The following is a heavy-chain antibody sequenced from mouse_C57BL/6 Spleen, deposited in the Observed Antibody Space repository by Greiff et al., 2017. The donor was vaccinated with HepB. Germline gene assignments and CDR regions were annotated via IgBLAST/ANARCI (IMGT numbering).Heavy chain of an antibody. Sequence: DVQLQESGPGLVKPSQSLSLTCSVPGYSITSGYYWNWIRQFPGNKLEWMGYISYDGSNNYNPSLKNRISITRDTSKNQFFLKLNSVTTEDTATYYCARDLTTVVFDYWGQGTTLTVSS. CDR2: ISYDGSN. CDR1: GYSITSGYY. CDR3: ARDLTTVVFDY. V-gene: IGHV3-6*01. J-gene: IGHJ2*01. D-gene: IGHD1-1*01.